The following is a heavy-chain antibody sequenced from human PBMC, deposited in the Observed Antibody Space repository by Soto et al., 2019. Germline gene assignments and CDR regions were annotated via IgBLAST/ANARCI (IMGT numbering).Heavy chain of an antibody. CDR1: GYTFTGYY. D-gene: IGHD1-26*01. V-gene: IGHV1-2*04. CDR3: ARDNTDRVGATKIGGMDV. J-gene: IGHJ6*02. CDR2: INPNSGGT. Sequence: QVQLVQSGAEVKKPGASVKVSCKASGYTFTGYYMHWVRQAPGQGLEWMGWINPNSGGTNYAQKFQGWVTMTRDTSISTAYMELSRLRSDDTAVYYCARDNTDRVGATKIGGMDVWGQGTTVTVSS.